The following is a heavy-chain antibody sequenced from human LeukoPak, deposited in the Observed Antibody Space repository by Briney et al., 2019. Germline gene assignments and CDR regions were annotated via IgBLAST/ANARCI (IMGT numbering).Heavy chain of an antibody. V-gene: IGHV4-61*02. CDR3: AREEYYYDSSGYWKYFDY. J-gene: IGHJ4*02. Sequence: SETLSLTCTVSGGSISSGSYYWSWIRQPAGKGLEWIGRIYTSGSTNYNPSLESRVTISVDTSKNQFSLKLSSVTAADTAVYYCAREEYYYDSSGYWKYFDYWGQGTLVTVSS. CDR1: GGSISSGSYY. CDR2: IYTSGST. D-gene: IGHD3-22*01.